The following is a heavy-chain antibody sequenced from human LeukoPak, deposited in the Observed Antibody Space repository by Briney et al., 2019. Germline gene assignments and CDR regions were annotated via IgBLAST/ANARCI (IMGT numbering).Heavy chain of an antibody. CDR1: GGSISSYY. Sequence: SETLSLTCTVSGGSISSYYWSWIRQSPGKGLEWIGYIYYSGSTNYNPSLKSRVTISVDTSKNQFSLKLSSVTAADTAVYYCARHEYSSSWYGPFFDYWGQGTLVTVSS. D-gene: IGHD6-13*01. J-gene: IGHJ4*02. V-gene: IGHV4-59*08. CDR3: ARHEYSSSWYGPFFDY. CDR2: IYYSGST.